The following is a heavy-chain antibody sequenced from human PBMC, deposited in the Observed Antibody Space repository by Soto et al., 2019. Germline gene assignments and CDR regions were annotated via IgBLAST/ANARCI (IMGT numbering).Heavy chain of an antibody. D-gene: IGHD4-17*01. Sequence: QVQLVQSGAAVKKPGSSVKVSCKASGGTFSSYAISWVRQAPGQGLEWMGGIIPIFGTASYAQKFQGRVTITADESTSTAYMELSSLTSEDTAAYYCARTTVVTGWFDPWGQGTLVTVSS. J-gene: IGHJ5*02. V-gene: IGHV1-69*12. CDR1: GGTFSSYA. CDR3: ARTTVVTGWFDP. CDR2: IIPIFGTA.